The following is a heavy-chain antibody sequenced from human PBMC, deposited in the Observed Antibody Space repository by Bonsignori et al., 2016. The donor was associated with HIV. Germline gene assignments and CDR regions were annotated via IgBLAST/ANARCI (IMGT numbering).Heavy chain of an antibody. J-gene: IGHJ4*02. V-gene: IGHV4-39*07. D-gene: IGHD3-22*01. CDR1: GGSITSTSYY. Sequence: SETLSLTCTVSGGSITSTSYYWGWIRQPPGKGLEWIGSLYYSGSTYYNPSLRSRVTISLGTSKNQISLKLSSVTAADTAVYYCARRQYGYSTGFDYWGQGTLVTVSS. CDR2: LYYSGST. CDR3: ARRQYGYSTGFDY.